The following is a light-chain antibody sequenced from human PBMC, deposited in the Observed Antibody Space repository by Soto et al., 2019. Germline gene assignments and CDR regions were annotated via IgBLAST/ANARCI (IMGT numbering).Light chain of an antibody. CDR1: QTISSW. Sequence: DIQKTQSPSTLTGSVGDRVTITCRASQTISSWLAWYQQKPGKAPKVLIFDASTLDGGVPSRFSGRRSGTDFTLTISSLQPSDFATYYCQQYNTYPLTFGGGTKV. V-gene: IGKV1-5*01. CDR2: DAS. J-gene: IGKJ4*01. CDR3: QQYNTYPLT.